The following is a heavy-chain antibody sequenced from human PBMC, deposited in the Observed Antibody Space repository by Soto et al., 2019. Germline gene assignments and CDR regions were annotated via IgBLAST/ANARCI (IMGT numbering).Heavy chain of an antibody. D-gene: IGHD3-10*01. J-gene: IGHJ6*03. CDR3: ASGRLLWFWGMDV. CDR1: GCTFSSYD. CDR2: IGTAGDT. Sequence: PGGALRLSWAASGCTFSSYDMHWGRQATGKGLEWVSAIGTAGDTYYPGSVKGRFTISRENAKNSLYLQMNSLRAGDTAVYYCASGRLLWFWGMDVWGKGTTVSVSS. V-gene: IGHV3-13*01.